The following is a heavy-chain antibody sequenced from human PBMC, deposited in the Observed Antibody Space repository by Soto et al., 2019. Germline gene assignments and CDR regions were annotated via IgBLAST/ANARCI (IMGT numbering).Heavy chain of an antibody. D-gene: IGHD4-17*01. CDR3: ARTPGYYGDFFDY. Sequence: EVQLVESGGGAVRPGGSLRLSCAASGFPFDDYGMSWVRQAPGKGLEWVSGINRHGGSTGYADSVKGRFTISRDNAKNSLHLHMNSLRAEDTAFYYCARTPGYYGDFFDYWGQGTLATVSA. CDR2: INRHGGST. V-gene: IGHV3-20*04. J-gene: IGHJ4*02. CDR1: GFPFDDYG.